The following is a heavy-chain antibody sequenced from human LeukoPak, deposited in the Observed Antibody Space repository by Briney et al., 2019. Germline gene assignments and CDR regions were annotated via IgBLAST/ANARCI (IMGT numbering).Heavy chain of an antibody. Sequence: PGGSLRLSCAASGFTFSSYAMHWVRQAPGKGLEWVAVISYDGSNKYYADSVKGRFTISRDNSKNTLYLQMNSLRAEDTAVYYCAKDRAVRGVIEVDYWGQGTLVTVSS. CDR2: ISYDGSNK. CDR3: AKDRAVRGVIEVDY. CDR1: GFTFSSYA. D-gene: IGHD3-10*01. V-gene: IGHV3-30-3*01. J-gene: IGHJ4*02.